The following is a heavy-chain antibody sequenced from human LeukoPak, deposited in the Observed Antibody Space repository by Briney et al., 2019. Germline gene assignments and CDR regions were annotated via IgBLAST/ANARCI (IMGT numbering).Heavy chain of an antibody. CDR1: GFTVSSNY. J-gene: IGHJ3*02. CDR2: IYSGGST. CDR3: ARDETRRHDGLDI. V-gene: IGHV3-53*01. Sequence: PGGSLRLSCAASGFTVSSNYMSWVRQAPGKGLEWVSVIYSGGSTYYADSVKGRFTISRDNTNNSLFLQMNSLRAEDTAVYYCARDETRRHDGLDIWGQGTMVSVSS.